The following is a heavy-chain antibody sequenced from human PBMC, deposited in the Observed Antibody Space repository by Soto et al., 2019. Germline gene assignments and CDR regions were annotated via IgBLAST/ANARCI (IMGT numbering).Heavy chain of an antibody. CDR1: GYSISSGYD. CDR3: ASSHCSGGSCYSTWGNYYYGMDV. CDR2: IYHSGST. V-gene: IGHV4-38-2*01. Sequence: ETLSLTCAVSGYSISSGYDWGWIRQPPGKGLEWIGSIYHSGSTYYNPSLKSRVTISVDTSKNQFSLKLSSVTAADTAVYYCASSHCSGGSCYSTWGNYYYGMDVWGQGTTVTVSS. D-gene: IGHD2-15*01. J-gene: IGHJ6*02.